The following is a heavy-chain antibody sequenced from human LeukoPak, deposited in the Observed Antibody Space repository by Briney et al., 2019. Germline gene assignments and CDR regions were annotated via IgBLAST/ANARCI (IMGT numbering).Heavy chain of an antibody. J-gene: IGHJ4*02. V-gene: IGHV3-33*08. CDR2: IWYDGSNK. CDR3: ARDRAAAVPYYFDY. Sequence: AGGSLRLSCAASGFTFSSYGMHWVRQAPGKGLEWVAVIWYDGSNKYYADSVKGRFTISRDNSKNTLYLQMNSLRAEDTAVYYCARDRAAAVPYYFDYWGQGTLVTVSS. CDR1: GFTFSSYG. D-gene: IGHD6-13*01.